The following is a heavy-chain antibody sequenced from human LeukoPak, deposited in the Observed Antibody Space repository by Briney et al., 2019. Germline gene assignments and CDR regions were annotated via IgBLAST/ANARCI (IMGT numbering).Heavy chain of an antibody. CDR3: ARLAARPFPFDY. D-gene: IGHD6-6*01. CDR2: IIPIFGTA. V-gene: IGHV1-69*13. J-gene: IGHJ4*02. Sequence: SVKVSCKASGGTFSSYAISWVRQAPGQGLEWMGGIIPIFGTANYAQKFQGRVTITADESTSTAYMELSSLRSEDTAVYYCARLAARPFPFDYWGQGTLVTASS. CDR1: GGTFSSYA.